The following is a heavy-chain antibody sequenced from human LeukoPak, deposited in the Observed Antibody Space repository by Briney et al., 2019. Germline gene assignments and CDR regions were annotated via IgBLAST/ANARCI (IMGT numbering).Heavy chain of an antibody. J-gene: IGHJ2*01. Sequence: GAPVKVSCKVSGYTLTELSMHWVRQAPGKGLEWMGGFDPEDGETIYAQKFQGRVTMTEDTSTGTAYMELSSLRSEDTAVYYCATVVGATYWYFDLWGRGTLVTVSS. V-gene: IGHV1-24*01. D-gene: IGHD1-26*01. CDR3: ATVVGATYWYFDL. CDR1: GYTLTELS. CDR2: FDPEDGET.